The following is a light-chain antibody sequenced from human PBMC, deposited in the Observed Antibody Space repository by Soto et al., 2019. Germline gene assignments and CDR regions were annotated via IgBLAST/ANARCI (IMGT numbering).Light chain of an antibody. J-gene: IGKJ5*01. CDR1: QTVRNNY. CDR3: QQYGSSPST. V-gene: IGKV3-20*01. Sequence: EFGLTQYPDTLSLSPGERATLSCRASQTVRNNYLAWYQQKPGQAPRLLIYDASSRATGIPDRFSGGGSGTDFTLTISRLEPEDFAVYYCQQYGSSPSTFGQGTRLE. CDR2: DAS.